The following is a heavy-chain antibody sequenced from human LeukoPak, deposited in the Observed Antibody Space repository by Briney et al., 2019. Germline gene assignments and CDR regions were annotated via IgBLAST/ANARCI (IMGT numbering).Heavy chain of an antibody. Sequence: GGSLRLSCAASGFTFSSYAMHLVRQAPGKGLEWVAVISYDGSNKYYADSVKGRFTISRDNSKNTLYLQMNSLRAEDTAVYYCARLYGMDVWGQGTTVTVSS. CDR2: ISYDGSNK. J-gene: IGHJ6*02. CDR1: GFTFSSYA. V-gene: IGHV3-30*04. CDR3: ARLYGMDV.